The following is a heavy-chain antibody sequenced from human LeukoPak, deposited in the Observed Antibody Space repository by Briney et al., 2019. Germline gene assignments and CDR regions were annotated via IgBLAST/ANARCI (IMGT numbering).Heavy chain of an antibody. Sequence: PAGGSLRLSCVTSGFAFSNYAMSWVRQAPGKGLEWVAAITASGGSTFHADSVTGRFTISRDNSIDTLYLQMSSLRAEDTAIYYCAKDLTAAASLRVDPWGQGALVTVSS. V-gene: IGHV3-23*01. J-gene: IGHJ5*02. CDR3: AKDLTAAASLRVDP. CDR2: ITASGGST. CDR1: GFAFSNYA. D-gene: IGHD6-13*01.